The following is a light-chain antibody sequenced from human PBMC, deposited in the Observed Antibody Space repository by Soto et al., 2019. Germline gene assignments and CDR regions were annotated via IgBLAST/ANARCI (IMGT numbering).Light chain of an antibody. CDR3: QQTYSTPYT. J-gene: IGKJ2*01. CDR1: QSISSY. Sequence: DIQMTQSPSSLSASVGDRVTITCRASQSISSYLNWYQQKPGKAPRLLIYAASSLQSGVPSRFSGIGSGTDFTLTISSLQPEDFEAYYCQQTYSTPYTFGQGTKLEIK. CDR2: AAS. V-gene: IGKV1-39*01.